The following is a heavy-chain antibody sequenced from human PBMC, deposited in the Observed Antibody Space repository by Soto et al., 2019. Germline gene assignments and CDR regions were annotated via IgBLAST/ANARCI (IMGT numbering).Heavy chain of an antibody. Sequence: ASVKVSCKASGYTFTSYYMHWVRQAPGQGLEWMGIINPSGGSTSYAQKFQGRVTMTRDTSTSTVYMELSSLRSEDTAVYYCARDRGRDYGDYGGGYYFDYWGQGTLVTVSS. J-gene: IGHJ4*02. CDR2: INPSGGST. CDR3: ARDRGRDYGDYGGGYYFDY. V-gene: IGHV1-46*01. D-gene: IGHD4-17*01. CDR1: GYTFTSYY.